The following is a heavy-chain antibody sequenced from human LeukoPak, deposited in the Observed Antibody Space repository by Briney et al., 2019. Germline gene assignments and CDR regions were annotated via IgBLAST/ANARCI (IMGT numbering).Heavy chain of an antibody. D-gene: IGHD3-9*01. J-gene: IGHJ6*02. V-gene: IGHV1-18*01. CDR2: ISAYNGNT. CDR1: GYTFTNYG. CDR3: ARGFGYYDILTGYYIGYYYYGMDV. Sequence: GASVKVSCKASGYTFTNYGISWVRQAPGQGLEWMGWISAYNGNTNHAQKLQGRVTMTTDTSTSTAYMELRSLRSDDTAVYYCARGFGYYDILTGYYIGYYYYGMDVWGQGTTVTVSS.